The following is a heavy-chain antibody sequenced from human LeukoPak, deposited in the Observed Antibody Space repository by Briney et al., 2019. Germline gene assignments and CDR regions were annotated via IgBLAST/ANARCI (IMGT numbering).Heavy chain of an antibody. CDR1: GFTFNSYD. CDR3: AKGGQTYRFDD. D-gene: IGHD2-2*02. V-gene: IGHV3-23*01. CDR2: ITNSGGNT. J-gene: IGHJ4*02. Sequence: GGSLRLSCAASGFTFNSYDMSWVRQAPGKGLEWVSWITNSGGNTYYADSVKGRFTISRDNSKNTLYLQMNSLRAEDTAVFYCAKGGQTYRFDDWGQGALVTVSS.